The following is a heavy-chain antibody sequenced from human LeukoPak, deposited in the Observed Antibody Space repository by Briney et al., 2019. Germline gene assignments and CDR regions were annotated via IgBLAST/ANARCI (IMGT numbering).Heavy chain of an antibody. CDR3: ARSMSGYSYGLYYYYYGVDV. V-gene: IGHV1-69*13. J-gene: IGHJ6*02. D-gene: IGHD5-18*01. CDR2: IIPIFGTA. CDR1: GGTFSSYA. Sequence: SVKVSCKASGGTFSSYAISWVRQAPGQGLEWMGGIIPIFGTANYAQKFQGRVTITADESTSTAYMELSSLRSEDTAVYYCARSMSGYSYGLYYYYYGVDVWGQGTTVTVSS.